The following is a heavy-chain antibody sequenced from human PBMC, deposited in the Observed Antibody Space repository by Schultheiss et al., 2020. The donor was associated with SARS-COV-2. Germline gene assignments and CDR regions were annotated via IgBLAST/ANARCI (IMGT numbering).Heavy chain of an antibody. CDR1: GFTFSSYA. V-gene: IGHV3-23*01. D-gene: IGHD3-22*01. CDR2: ISGSGGST. Sequence: GGSLRLSCAASGFTFSSYAMSWVRQAPGKGLEWVSAISGSGGSTYYADSVKGRFTISRDNSKNTLYLQMNSLRAEDTAVYYCARDHQEVSGYWGNYYYHMGVWGSGTTVTVSS. J-gene: IGHJ6*03. CDR3: ARDHQEVSGYWGNYYYHMGV.